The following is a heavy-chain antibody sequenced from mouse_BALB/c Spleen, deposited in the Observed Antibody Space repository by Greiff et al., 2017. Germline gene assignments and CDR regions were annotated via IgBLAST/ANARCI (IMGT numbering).Heavy chain of an antibody. J-gene: IGHJ2*01. D-gene: IGHD2-4*01. CDR3: SRAPYYYEGY. V-gene: IGHV1-4*01. CDR2: INPSSGYT. CDR1: GYTFTSYT. Sequence: QVQLQQSGAELARPGASVKMSCKASGYTFTSYTMHWVKQRPGQGLEWIGYINPSSGYTNYNQKFKDKVTLTADKSSSTVYMQLSSLTSEDSAVYYCSRAPYYYEGYWGQGTTLTVSS.